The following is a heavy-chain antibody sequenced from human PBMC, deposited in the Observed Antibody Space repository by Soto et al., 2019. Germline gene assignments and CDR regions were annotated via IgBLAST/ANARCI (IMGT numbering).Heavy chain of an antibody. CDR3: ARRRRYYDSSGYYHGWFDP. V-gene: IGHV4-31*03. D-gene: IGHD3-22*01. CDR2: IYYSGST. Sequence: LTCTVSGGSISSGGYYWSWIRQHPGKGLEWIGYIYYSGSTYYNPSLKSRVTISVDTSKNQFSLKLSSVTAADTAVYYCARRRRYYDSSGYYHGWFDPWGQGTLVTVSS. CDR1: GGSISSGGYY. J-gene: IGHJ5*02.